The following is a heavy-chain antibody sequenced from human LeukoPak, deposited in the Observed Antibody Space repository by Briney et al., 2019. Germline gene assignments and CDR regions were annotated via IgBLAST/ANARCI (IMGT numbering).Heavy chain of an antibody. J-gene: IGHJ4*02. Sequence: SVRVSCKASGFTFTISAMQWVRQARGQRGGWIGWIVVGSGNTNYAQKFQERVTITRDMSTSTAYMELSSLRSEDTAVYYCAVFSSGRNYYFDYWGQGTLVTVSS. V-gene: IGHV1-58*02. D-gene: IGHD6-19*01. CDR1: GFTFTISA. CDR3: AVFSSGRNYYFDY. CDR2: IVVGSGNT.